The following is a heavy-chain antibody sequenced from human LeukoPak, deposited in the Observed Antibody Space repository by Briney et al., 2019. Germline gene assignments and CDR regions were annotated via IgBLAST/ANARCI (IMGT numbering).Heavy chain of an antibody. V-gene: IGHV4-4*08. J-gene: IGHJ6*03. Sequence: RPSETLSLTCTVSGGSFSSYYWSWIRQSPGKGLECLGYIYSSGNANYNPSLRSRVTISLSPSKNQFSLKLNSVTAADTAVYCCARSLPYYYYYMDVWGKGTPVIVSS. CDR2: IYSSGNA. CDR3: ARSLPYYYYYMDV. CDR1: GGSFSSYY.